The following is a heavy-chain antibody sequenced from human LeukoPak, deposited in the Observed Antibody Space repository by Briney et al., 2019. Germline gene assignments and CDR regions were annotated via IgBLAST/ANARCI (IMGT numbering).Heavy chain of an antibody. CDR2: ISCSGGST. Sequence: TGGSLRLSCAASGFTFSSYAMSWVRQAPGKGLEWVSAISCSGGSTYYADSVKGRFTISRDNSKNTLYLQMNSLRAEDTAVYYCAKDNVDTAMASGPGAFDIWGQGTMVTVSS. V-gene: IGHV3-23*01. CDR3: AKDNVDTAMASGPGAFDI. D-gene: IGHD5-18*01. J-gene: IGHJ3*02. CDR1: GFTFSSYA.